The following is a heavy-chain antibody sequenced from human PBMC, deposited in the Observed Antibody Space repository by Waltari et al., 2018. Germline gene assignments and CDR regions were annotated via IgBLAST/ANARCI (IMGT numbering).Heavy chain of an antibody. V-gene: IGHV3-7*03. CDR3: ARGSPGYVRVWDS. D-gene: IGHD2-2*01. CDR2: IKYDGSAT. CDR1: GSSFSSYW. J-gene: IGHJ4*02. Sequence: EVQLTESGGGLVQPGGSLRLSCAASGSSFSSYWMTWVRQAPGKGLEWVANIKYDGSATYHADSVNGRFSISRDNAKNSLYLQMNSVSAEDTAIYYCARGSPGYVRVWDSWGQGTMVTVSS.